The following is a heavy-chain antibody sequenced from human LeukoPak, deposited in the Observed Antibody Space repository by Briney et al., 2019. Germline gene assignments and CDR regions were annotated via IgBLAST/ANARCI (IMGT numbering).Heavy chain of an antibody. CDR3: AVPQWAVAVQGAFDI. V-gene: IGHV1-2*06. D-gene: IGHD6-19*01. J-gene: IGHJ3*02. CDR2: INPNSGGT. Sequence: GASVKVSCKASGYTFTGYYMHWVRQAPGQGLEWMGRINPNSGGTNYAQKFQGRVTMTRDTSISTAYMELSRLRSDDTAVYYCAVPQWAVAVQGAFDIWGQGTMVTVSS. CDR1: GYTFTGYY.